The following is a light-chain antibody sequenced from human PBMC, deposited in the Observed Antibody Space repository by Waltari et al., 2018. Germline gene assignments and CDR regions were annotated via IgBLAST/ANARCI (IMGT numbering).Light chain of an antibody. CDR1: QSVLYSSDNKNY. Sequence: DIVMTQSPDSLALSLGERATIHCKSSQSVLYSSDNKNYLAWYQQKPGQPPELLIYWASTRESGVPDRFSGSGSGTDFTLTISSLQAEDVAVYYCQQYYSTPPTFGRGTKVEIK. J-gene: IGKJ1*01. CDR3: QQYYSTPPT. V-gene: IGKV4-1*01. CDR2: WAS.